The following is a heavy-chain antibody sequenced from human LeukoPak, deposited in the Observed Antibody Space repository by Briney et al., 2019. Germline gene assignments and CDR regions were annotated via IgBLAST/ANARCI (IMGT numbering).Heavy chain of an antibody. CDR3: ARADYDFWSGYYPPLVYYYYMDV. J-gene: IGHJ6*03. CDR2: IIPIFGTA. V-gene: IGHV1-69*05. Sequence: SVKVSCKASGGTFSSYAISWVRQAPGQGLEWMGGIIPIFGTANYAQKFQGRVTITTDESTSTAYMELSSLRSEDTAVYYCARADYDFWSGYYPPLVYYYYMDVWGKGTTVTVSS. D-gene: IGHD3-3*01. CDR1: GGTFSSYA.